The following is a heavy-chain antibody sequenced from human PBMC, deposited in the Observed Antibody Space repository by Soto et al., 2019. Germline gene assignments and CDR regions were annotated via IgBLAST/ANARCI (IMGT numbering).Heavy chain of an antibody. V-gene: IGHV3-21*01. J-gene: IGHJ2*01. CDR1: GFTFSSYS. CDR2: ISSSSSSYI. CDR3: ARSEMGIQLWSNYWYFDL. Sequence: PGGSLRLSCAASGFTFSSYSMNWVRQAPGKGLEWVSSISSSSSSYIYYADSVKGRFTISRDNAKNSLYLQMNSLRAEDTAVYYCARSEMGIQLWSNYWYFDLWGRGTMVTVSS. D-gene: IGHD5-18*01.